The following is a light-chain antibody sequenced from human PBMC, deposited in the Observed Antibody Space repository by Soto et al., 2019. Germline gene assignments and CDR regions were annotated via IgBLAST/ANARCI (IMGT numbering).Light chain of an antibody. CDR3: QQRNSYPIT. Sequence: DIQLTQSPSFLSASVGDRVTITCRASQGFSSNLAWYQQKPGRAPKLLIYAASSLQSGVPSRFSGSGSGTEFTLTISSLQPEDFATYYCQQRNSYPITFGQGTRLEIK. J-gene: IGKJ5*01. V-gene: IGKV1-9*01. CDR2: AAS. CDR1: QGFSSN.